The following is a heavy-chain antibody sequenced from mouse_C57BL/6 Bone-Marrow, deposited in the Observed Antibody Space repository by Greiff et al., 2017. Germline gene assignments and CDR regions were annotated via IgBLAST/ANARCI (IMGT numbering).Heavy chain of an antibody. CDR3: ARTFNWDNMDY. CDR1: GYTFTDYN. D-gene: IGHD4-1*01. CDR2: ITPNNGGT. V-gene: IGHV1-22*01. J-gene: IGHJ2*01. Sequence: EVMLVESGPALVKPGASVTMSCKASGYTFTDYNMHWVKQSHGKSLEWIGYITPNNGGTSYNQKLKGKSALTVNESASTAYMRHRSLTSENSAVYYCARTFNWDNMDYWGQGTTLTVSS.